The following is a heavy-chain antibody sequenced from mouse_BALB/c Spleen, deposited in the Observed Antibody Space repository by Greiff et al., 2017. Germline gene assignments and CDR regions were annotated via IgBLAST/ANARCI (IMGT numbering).Heavy chain of an antibody. CDR1: GFTFSDYY. V-gene: IGHV5-4*02. D-gene: IGHD4-1*01. CDR2: ISDGGSYT. J-gene: IGHJ1*01. Sequence: EVKLQESGGGLVKPGGSLKLSCAASGFTFSDYYMYWVRQTPEKRLEWVATISDGGSYTYYPDSVKGRFTISRDNAKNNLYLQMSSLKSEDTAMYYCARGGRTGMSYWYFDVWGAGTTVTVSS. CDR3: ARGGRTGMSYWYFDV.